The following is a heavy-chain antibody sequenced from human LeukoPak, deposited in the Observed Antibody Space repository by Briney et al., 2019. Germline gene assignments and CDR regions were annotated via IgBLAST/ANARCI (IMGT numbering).Heavy chain of an antibody. J-gene: IGHJ4*02. D-gene: IGHD5-12*01. V-gene: IGHV4-30-2*01. CDR1: GGSISSGGYS. CDR2: IYHSGST. CDR3: ARDRRSGYDFDY. Sequence: SQTLSLTCAVSGGSISSGGYSWSWIRQPPGKGLEWIGYIYHSGSTYYNPSLKSRVTISVDTSRNQFSLKLSSVTAADTAIYYCARDRRSGYDFDYWGQGTLVTVSS.